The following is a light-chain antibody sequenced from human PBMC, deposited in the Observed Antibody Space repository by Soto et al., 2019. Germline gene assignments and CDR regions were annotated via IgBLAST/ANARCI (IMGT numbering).Light chain of an antibody. CDR3: QQYGNSPIT. V-gene: IGKV3-20*01. CDR1: QSVGSSS. J-gene: IGKJ5*01. CDR2: GAS. Sequence: EIVLTQSPGTLSLSAGERATLSCLASQSVGSSSLAWYQQKRGQAPRLLIYGASSRATGIPDRFSGSGSGTDFSLTISRLEAEDFAVYYCQQYGNSPITFGQGTRLEI.